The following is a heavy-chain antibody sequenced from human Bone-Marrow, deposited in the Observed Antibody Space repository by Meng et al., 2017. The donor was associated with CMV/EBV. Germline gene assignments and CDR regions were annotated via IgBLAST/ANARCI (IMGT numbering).Heavy chain of an antibody. V-gene: IGHV3-20*04. J-gene: IGHJ4*02. CDR1: GFTFDDYG. CDR2: IKWNGGST. Sequence: SCAASGFTFDDYGMSWVRQTPGKGLEWVSGIKWNGGSTGYADSVKGRFTISRDNGKNSLYVQMNSLRAEDTALYYCARGGGSTSFDYWGQGALVTVSS. CDR3: ARGGGSTSFDY. D-gene: IGHD2-2*01.